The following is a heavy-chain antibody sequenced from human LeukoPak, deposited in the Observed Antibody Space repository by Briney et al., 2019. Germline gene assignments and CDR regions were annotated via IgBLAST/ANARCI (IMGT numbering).Heavy chain of an antibody. D-gene: IGHD2-15*01. J-gene: IGHJ4*02. CDR1: GGTFSSYA. Sequence: SVKVSCKASGGTFSSYAISWVRQAPGQGLEWMGRIIPIFGTANYAQKFQGRVTITTDESTSTAYMELSSLRSEDTAVYYCARDPLSDTPGDYWGQGTLVTVSS. CDR3: ARDPLSDTPGDY. CDR2: IIPIFGTA. V-gene: IGHV1-69*05.